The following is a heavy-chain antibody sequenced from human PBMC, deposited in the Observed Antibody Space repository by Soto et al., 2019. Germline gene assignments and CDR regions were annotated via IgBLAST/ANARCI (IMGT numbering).Heavy chain of an antibody. CDR1: GFTFSGSA. V-gene: IGHV3-73*01. D-gene: IGHD3-22*01. CDR3: TRSYYDSSGYYIPPGWFDP. J-gene: IGHJ5*02. Sequence: GGSLRLSCAASGFTFSGSAMHWVRQASGKGLEWVGRIRSKANSYATAYAASVKGRFTISRDDSKNTAYLQMNSLKTEDTAVYYCTRSYYDSSGYYIPPGWFDPWGQGTLVTVSS. CDR2: IRSKANSYAT.